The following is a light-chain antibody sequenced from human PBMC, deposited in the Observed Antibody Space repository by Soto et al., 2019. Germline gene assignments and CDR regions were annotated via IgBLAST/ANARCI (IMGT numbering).Light chain of an antibody. J-gene: IGKJ1*01. V-gene: IGKV2-30*01. CDR2: KIS. CDR1: QSLVYSDGNTY. Sequence: DVLMTQSPLSLPVTLGQPASISCRSSQSLVYSDGNTYLNWFQQRPGQSPMRLIYKISNRDSGVPDRFSGSGSGTDFTLKISRVEAADVGVYYCMQGTHWPWTFGQGTKVEIK. CDR3: MQGTHWPWT.